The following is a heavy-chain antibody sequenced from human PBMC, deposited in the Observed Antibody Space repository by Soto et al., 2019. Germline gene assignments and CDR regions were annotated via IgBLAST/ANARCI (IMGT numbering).Heavy chain of an antibody. Sequence: QVQLVESGGGVVQPGRSLRLSCAASGFTFSSYGMHWVRQAPGKGLEWVAVISYDGSNKYYADSVKGRFTISRDNSKNTLYLQMNSLRAEYTAVYYCAKRGGYCTNGVCYYGMDVWGQGTTVTVSS. V-gene: IGHV3-30*18. CDR2: ISYDGSNK. D-gene: IGHD2-8*01. CDR1: GFTFSSYG. J-gene: IGHJ6*02. CDR3: AKRGGYCTNGVCYYGMDV.